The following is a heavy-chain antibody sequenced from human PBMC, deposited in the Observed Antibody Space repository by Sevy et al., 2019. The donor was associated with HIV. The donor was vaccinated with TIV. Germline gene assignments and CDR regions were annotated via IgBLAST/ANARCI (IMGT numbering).Heavy chain of an antibody. CDR2: IYFTGNT. J-gene: IGHJ4*02. D-gene: IGHD1-1*01. V-gene: IGHV4-59*01. Sequence: SETLSLTCSVSGGSISSYFWTWVRQSPGKGLEWIGNIYFTGNTDYSPSLKSRVTLSLDTSNGQFSLTLKSVTAADTAIYFCARDSTTRPRVLDYWGQGTLVTVSS. CDR1: GGSISSYF. CDR3: ARDSTTRPRVLDY.